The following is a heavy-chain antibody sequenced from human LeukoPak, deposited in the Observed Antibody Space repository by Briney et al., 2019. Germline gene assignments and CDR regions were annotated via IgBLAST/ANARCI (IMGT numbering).Heavy chain of an antibody. J-gene: IGHJ3*02. Sequence: PGGSLRLPCAASGFTFSSYSMNWVRQAPGKGLEWVSSISSSSSYIYYADSVKGRFTISRDNAKNSLYLQMNSLRAEDTAVYYCARDRGSGSTGAFDIWGQGTMVTVSS. CDR3: ARDRGSGSTGAFDI. CDR2: ISSSSSYI. CDR1: GFTFSSYS. V-gene: IGHV3-21*01. D-gene: IGHD1-26*01.